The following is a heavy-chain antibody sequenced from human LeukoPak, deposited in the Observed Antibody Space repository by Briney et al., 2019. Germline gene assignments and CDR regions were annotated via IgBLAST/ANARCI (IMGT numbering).Heavy chain of an antibody. J-gene: IGHJ4*02. CDR1: GGSISSGSYY. Sequence: SETLSLTCTVSGGSISSGSYYWSWIRQPPGKGLEWIGYISYSGSTNYNPSLKSRATISVATSKNQFSLKLSSVTAADTAVYYCARQGEYSGYQAFDYWGQGTLVTVSS. V-gene: IGHV4-61*01. D-gene: IGHD5-12*01. CDR2: ISYSGST. CDR3: ARQGEYSGYQAFDY.